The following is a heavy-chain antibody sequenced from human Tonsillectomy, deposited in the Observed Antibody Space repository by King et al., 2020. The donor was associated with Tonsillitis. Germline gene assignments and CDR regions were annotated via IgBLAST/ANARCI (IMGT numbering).Heavy chain of an antibody. CDR2: MWYDGSNK. CDR3: ARGRDLDWLGRLDI. D-gene: IGHD3/OR15-3a*01. Sequence: VQLVESGGGVVQPGRSLRLSCAAAGFTLSIYGMRWVRQAPGKGREWVAVMWYDGSNKYYGDSGKGRFTISRDNSQNTLYLQMTSLRAEDTAVYYCARGRDLDWLGRLDIWGQGTMVTASS. CDR1: GFTLSIYG. J-gene: IGHJ3*02. V-gene: IGHV3-33*01.